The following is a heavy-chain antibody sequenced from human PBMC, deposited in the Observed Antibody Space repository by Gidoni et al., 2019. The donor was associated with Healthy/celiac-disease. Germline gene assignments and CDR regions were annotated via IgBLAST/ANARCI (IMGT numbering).Heavy chain of an antibody. D-gene: IGHD2-21*01. CDR2: INAGNGTT. V-gene: IGHV1-3*01. J-gene: IGHJ4*02. Sequence: QVQLVQSGAEVKKPGASVKVSCKASGYTFTSYAMHWVRQAPGQRLEWMGWINAGNGTTKYSQKFQGRVTITRDTSSSTAYMELSSLRSEDTAVYYCARGTTLWTDFDYWGQGTLVTVSS. CDR1: GYTFTSYA. CDR3: ARGTTLWTDFDY.